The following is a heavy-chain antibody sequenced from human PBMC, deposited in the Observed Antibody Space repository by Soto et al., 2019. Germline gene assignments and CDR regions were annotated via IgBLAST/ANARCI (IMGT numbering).Heavy chain of an antibody. Sequence: LRLSCAASGFTFSSYAMSWVRQAPGKGLEWVSAISGSGGSTYYADSVKGRFTISRDNSKNSLYLQMNSLRAEDTALYYCAKAHMVRGVTYYYYGMDVWGRGTTVTVSS. CDR3: AKAHMVRGVTYYYYGMDV. D-gene: IGHD3-10*01. CDR1: GFTFSSYA. CDR2: ISGSGGST. V-gene: IGHV3-23*01. J-gene: IGHJ6*02.